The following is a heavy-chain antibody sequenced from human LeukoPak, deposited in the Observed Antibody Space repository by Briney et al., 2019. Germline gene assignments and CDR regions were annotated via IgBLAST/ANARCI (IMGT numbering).Heavy chain of an antibody. V-gene: IGHV1-18*01. J-gene: IGHJ4*02. Sequence: ASVKVSCKASGYTFTSYDINWVRQATGQGLEWMGWISAYNGNTNYAQKLQGRVTMTTDTSTSTAYMELRSLRFDDTAVYYCARTHSSSWYLADYWGQGTLVTVSS. D-gene: IGHD6-13*01. CDR3: ARTHSSSWYLADY. CDR2: ISAYNGNT. CDR1: GYTFTSYD.